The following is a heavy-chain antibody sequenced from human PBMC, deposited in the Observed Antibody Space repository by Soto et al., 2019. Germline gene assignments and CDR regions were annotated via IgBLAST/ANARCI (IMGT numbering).Heavy chain of an antibody. Sequence: QVQLVQSGAEVKKPGSSVKVSCKASGGTFSSYAISWVRQAPGQGLEWMGGIIPIFGTANYAQKFQGRVTITADESTSTANRELSSVRSEDTAVYYCASRGDGGYSYGRGPYYYYYGMDVWGQGTTVTVSS. J-gene: IGHJ6*02. V-gene: IGHV1-69*01. CDR2: IIPIFGTA. CDR3: ASRGDGGYSYGRGPYYYYYGMDV. D-gene: IGHD5-18*01. CDR1: GGTFSSYA.